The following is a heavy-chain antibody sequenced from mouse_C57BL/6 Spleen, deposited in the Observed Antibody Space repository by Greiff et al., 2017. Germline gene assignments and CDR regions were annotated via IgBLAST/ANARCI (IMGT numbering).Heavy chain of an antibody. Sequence: QVQLQQPGAELVKPGASVKLSCKASGYPFTSYWMQWVKQRPGQGLEWIGEIDPSDSYTNYNQKFQGKATLTVDTSSSTAYMQLSSLTSEDSAVYYCARSDSNYPFDYWGQGTTLTVSS. J-gene: IGHJ2*01. CDR2: IDPSDSYT. CDR3: ARSDSNYPFDY. CDR1: GYPFTSYW. D-gene: IGHD2-5*01. V-gene: IGHV1-50*01.